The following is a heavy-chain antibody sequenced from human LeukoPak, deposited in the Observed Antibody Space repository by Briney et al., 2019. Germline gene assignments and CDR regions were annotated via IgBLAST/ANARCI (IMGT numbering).Heavy chain of an antibody. CDR2: IYSGGST. CDR3: ARDRGGWYWFDP. V-gene: IGHV3-53*01. Sequence: GGSLRLSCAASGFTVSSNYMSWVRQAPGKGLEWVSVIYSGGSTYYADSVKGRFTISRDNSKNTLHLQMNSLRAEDTAVYYCARDRGGWYWFDPWGQGTLVTVSS. J-gene: IGHJ5*02. D-gene: IGHD6-19*01. CDR1: GFTVSSNY.